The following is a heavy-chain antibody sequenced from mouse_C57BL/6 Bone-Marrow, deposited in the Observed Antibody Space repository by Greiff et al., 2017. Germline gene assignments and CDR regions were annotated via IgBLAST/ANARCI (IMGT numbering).Heavy chain of an antibody. D-gene: IGHD1-1*01. V-gene: IGHV1-64*01. CDR3: ARSGGGIFYGSSYLYAMDY. CDR1: GYTFTSYW. J-gene: IGHJ4*01. CDR2: IHPNSGST. Sequence: QVQLQQPGAELVKPGASVKLSCKASGYTFTSYWMHWVKQRPGQGLEWIGMIHPNSGSTNYNEKFKSKATLTVDKSSSTAYMQLSSLTSEDSAVYYCARSGGGIFYGSSYLYAMDYWGQGTSVTVSS.